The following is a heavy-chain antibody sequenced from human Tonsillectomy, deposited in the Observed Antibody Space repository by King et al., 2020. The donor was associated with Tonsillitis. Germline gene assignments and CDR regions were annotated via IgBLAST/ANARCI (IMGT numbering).Heavy chain of an antibody. D-gene: IGHD5-12*01. J-gene: IGHJ6*02. Sequence: QVQLVESGAEVKKPGSSVKVSCKASGGTFSSYAISWVRQAPGQGLEWMGGIIPIFGTANYAQKFQGRVTITADESTSTAYMELSSLRSEDTAVYYCASDDLPGYRYYDYGMDVWGQGTTVTVSS. V-gene: IGHV1-69*01. CDR2: IIPIFGTA. CDR3: ASDDLPGYRYYDYGMDV. CDR1: GGTFSSYA.